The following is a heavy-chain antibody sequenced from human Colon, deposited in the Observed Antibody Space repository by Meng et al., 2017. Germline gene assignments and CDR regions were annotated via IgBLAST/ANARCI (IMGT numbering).Heavy chain of an antibody. J-gene: IGHJ5*02. CDR2: SSITTTNV. Sequence: VVCVEGSVQSGGSVSLSWAVSGLNLGIYTMHWVRQAPGKGLEWVSLSSITTTNVYYADSVKGRFTVSRDNTKNSLYLQMNSLRAEDTAVYYCARAHKSAYGFDLWGQGTLVTVSS. V-gene: IGHV3-21*01. CDR3: ARAHKSAYGFDL. D-gene: IGHD3-16*01. CDR1: GLNLGIYT.